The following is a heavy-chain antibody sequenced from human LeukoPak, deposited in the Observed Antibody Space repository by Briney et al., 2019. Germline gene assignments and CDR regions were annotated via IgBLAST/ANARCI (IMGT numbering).Heavy chain of an antibody. Sequence: ASVKVSCKASGYTFTGYYMHWVRQAPGQGLEWMGWINPNSGGTNYAQKFQGRVTMTRDTSISTAYMELSRLRSDDTAVYYCARDRAYEWEGIDYWGQGTLVTVSS. CDR3: ARDRAYEWEGIDY. D-gene: IGHD2-8*01. CDR1: GYTFTGYY. J-gene: IGHJ4*02. V-gene: IGHV1-2*02. CDR2: INPNSGGT.